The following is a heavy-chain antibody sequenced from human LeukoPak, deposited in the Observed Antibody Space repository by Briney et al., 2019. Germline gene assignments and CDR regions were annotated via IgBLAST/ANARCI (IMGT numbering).Heavy chain of an antibody. D-gene: IGHD2-21*01. CDR3: ARVSGGSVV. CDR1: GGSISSYY. V-gene: IGHV4-59*08. J-gene: IGHJ4*02. CDR2: IYYSGST. Sequence: SETLSLTCTVSGGSISSYYWSWIRQPPGKGLEWIGYIYYSGSTNYNPSLQSRVTISVDTSKNQFSLKLSSVTAADTAVYYCARVSGGSVVWGQGTLVTVSS.